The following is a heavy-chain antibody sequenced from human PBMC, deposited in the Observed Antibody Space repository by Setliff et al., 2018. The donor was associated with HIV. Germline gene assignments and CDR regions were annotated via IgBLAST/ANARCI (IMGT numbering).Heavy chain of an antibody. D-gene: IGHD1-20*01. CDR3: ARFPVLGGMDV. CDR2: MNPNSGNT. Sequence: ASVKVSCKASGYTFTSYYMNWVRQAPGQGLEWMGWMNPNSGNTGYAQKFQGRVTMTRNTSISTAYMELSSLRSEDTAVYYCARFPVLGGMDVWGQGTTVTVSS. V-gene: IGHV1-8*02. CDR1: GYTFTSYY. J-gene: IGHJ6*02.